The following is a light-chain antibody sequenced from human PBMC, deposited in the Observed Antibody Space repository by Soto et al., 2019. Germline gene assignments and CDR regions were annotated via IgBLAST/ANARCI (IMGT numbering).Light chain of an antibody. CDR2: WAS. CDR3: QQYSSTRWT. CDR1: QSVLYSSNNKNY. J-gene: IGKJ1*01. Sequence: DIVMTQSPDSLAVSLGERATINCKSSQSVLYSSNNKNYLAWYQQKPGQPPKLLIYWASTRESGVPDRFSGSGSGTDFTLTISSLQAEDVAVYYCQQYSSTRWTFGKGTKVDIX. V-gene: IGKV4-1*01.